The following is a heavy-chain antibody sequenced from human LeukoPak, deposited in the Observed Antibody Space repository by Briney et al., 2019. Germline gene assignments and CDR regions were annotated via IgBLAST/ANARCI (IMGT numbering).Heavy chain of an antibody. Sequence: GGSLRLSCAASGFTLSSSWMSWVRQAPGKGLELVANIKQDGSEKYYVDSVRGRFHISSHNAKNPRYVQVNILRADHMAVYYCARVIQVPHTPNIDYWGQGTLVTVSS. J-gene: IGHJ4*02. CDR3: ARVIQVPHTPNIDY. CDR1: GFTLSSSW. D-gene: IGHD2/OR15-2a*01. V-gene: IGHV3-7*01. CDR2: IKQDGSEK.